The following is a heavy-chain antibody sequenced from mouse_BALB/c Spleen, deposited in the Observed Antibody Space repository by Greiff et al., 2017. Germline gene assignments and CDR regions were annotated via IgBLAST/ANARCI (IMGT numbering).Heavy chain of an antibody. J-gene: IGHJ4*01. V-gene: IGHV1-80*01. D-gene: IGHD2-14*01. CDR3: AREDRYDDGYYAMDY. CDR2: IYPGDGDT. CDR1: GYAFSSYW. Sequence: QVQLKESGAELVRPGSSVKISCKASGYAFSSYWMNWVKQRPGQGLEWIGQIYPGDGDTNYNGKFKGQATLTADKSSSTAYMQLSSLTSEDSAVYFCAREDRYDDGYYAMDYWGQGASVTVSS.